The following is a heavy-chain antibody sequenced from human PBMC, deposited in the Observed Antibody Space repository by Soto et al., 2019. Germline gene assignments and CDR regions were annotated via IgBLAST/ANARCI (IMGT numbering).Heavy chain of an antibody. J-gene: IGHJ2*01. CDR3: AHRRSTYYYDSTFDL. Sequence: SGPTLVNPTQTLTLTCTFSAFSLSTSGMCVSWIRQPPGKALEWLARIDWDDDKYYSTSLKTRVTISKDTSKNQVVLTMTNMDPVDTATYYCAHRRSTYYYDSTFDLWGRGTLVTVSS. D-gene: IGHD3-22*01. CDR1: AFSLSTSGMC. CDR2: IDWDDDK. V-gene: IGHV2-70*12.